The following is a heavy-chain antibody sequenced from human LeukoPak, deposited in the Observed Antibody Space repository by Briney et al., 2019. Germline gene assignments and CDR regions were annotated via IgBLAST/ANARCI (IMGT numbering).Heavy chain of an antibody. CDR1: GYTFTSYD. CDR2: MNPNSGNT. J-gene: IGHJ3*02. D-gene: IGHD3-22*01. CDR3: AKTYYYDSSGSGACDI. V-gene: IGHV1-8*01. Sequence: ASVKVSCKASGYTFTSYDINWVRQATGQGLEWMGWMNPNSGNTGYAQKFQGRVTMTRNTSISTAYMELSSLRSEDTAVYYCAKTYYYDSSGSGACDIWGQGTMVTVSS.